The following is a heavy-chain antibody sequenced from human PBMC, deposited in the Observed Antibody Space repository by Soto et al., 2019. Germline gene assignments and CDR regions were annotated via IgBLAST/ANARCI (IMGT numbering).Heavy chain of an antibody. CDR3: ARDRDGNIVVVPAALAAFDY. J-gene: IGHJ4*02. CDR1: GFTFSSYG. CDR2: IWYDGSNK. V-gene: IGHV3-33*01. Sequence: GGSLRLSCAASGFTFSSYGMHWVHQAPGKGLEWVAVIWYDGSNKYYADSVKGRFTISRDNSKNTLYLQMNSLRAEDTAVYYCARDRDGNIVVVPAALAAFDYWGQGTLVTVSS. D-gene: IGHD2-2*01.